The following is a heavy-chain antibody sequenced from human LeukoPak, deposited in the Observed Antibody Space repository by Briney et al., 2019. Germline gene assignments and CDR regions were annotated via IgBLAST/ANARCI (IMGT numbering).Heavy chain of an antibody. V-gene: IGHV5-51*01. CDR3: ARGKDYYYYGMDV. CDR2: IYPGDSDT. CDR1: GYSFTSYW. J-gene: IGHJ6*02. Sequence: GESLKISCKGSGYSFTSYWIGWVRQLPGKGLEWMGIIYPGDSDTRYSPSFQGQVTISADKSISTAYLQWSSLKASDTAMYYCARGKDYYYYGMDVWGQGTTVTVSS.